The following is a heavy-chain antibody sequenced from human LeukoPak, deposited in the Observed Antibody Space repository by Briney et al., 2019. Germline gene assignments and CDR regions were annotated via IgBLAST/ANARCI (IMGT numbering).Heavy chain of an antibody. CDR3: ARGIVVVVAAHSGGYYFDY. Sequence: SGGSLRLSCAASGFTFSSYGMHWVRQAPGKGLEWVAVIWYDGSNKYYADSVKGRFTISRDNSKNTLYLQMNSLRAEDTAVYYRARGIVVVVAAHSGGYYFDYWGQGTLVTVSS. D-gene: IGHD2-15*01. CDR2: IWYDGSNK. V-gene: IGHV3-33*01. J-gene: IGHJ4*02. CDR1: GFTFSSYG.